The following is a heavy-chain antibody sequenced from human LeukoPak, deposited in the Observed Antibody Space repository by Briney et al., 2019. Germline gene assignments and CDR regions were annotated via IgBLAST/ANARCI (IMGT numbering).Heavy chain of an antibody. D-gene: IGHD3-10*01. CDR2: IRYDGSNK. Sequence: GGSLRLSCAASGFTFSSYGMHWVRQAPGKGLEWVAFIRYDGSNKYYADSVKGRFTISRDNSKNSLYLQMNSLRAEDMALYYCAKGSYGSGGYPDYWGQGTLVTVSS. V-gene: IGHV3-30*02. CDR1: GFTFSSYG. J-gene: IGHJ4*02. CDR3: AKGSYGSGGYPDY.